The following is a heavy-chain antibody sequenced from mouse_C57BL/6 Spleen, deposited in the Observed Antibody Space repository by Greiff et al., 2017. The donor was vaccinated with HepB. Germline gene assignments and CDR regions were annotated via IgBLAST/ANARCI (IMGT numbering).Heavy chain of an antibody. V-gene: IGHV1-50*01. CDR1: GYTFTSYW. CDR3: ARLVSSGIDY. J-gene: IGHJ2*01. Sequence: VQLQQSGAELVKPGASVKLSCKASGYTFTSYWMQWVQQRPGQGLEWIGEIDPSDSYTNYNQKFKGKATLTVDTSSSTAYMQLSSLTSEDSAVYYCARLVSSGIDYWGQGTTLTVSS. CDR2: IDPSDSYT. D-gene: IGHD3-2*02.